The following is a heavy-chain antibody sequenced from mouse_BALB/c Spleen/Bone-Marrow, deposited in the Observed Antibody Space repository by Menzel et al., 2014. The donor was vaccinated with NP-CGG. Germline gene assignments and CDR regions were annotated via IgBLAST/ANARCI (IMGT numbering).Heavy chain of an antibody. CDR2: INPDSSTI. V-gene: IGHV4-1*02. CDR1: GFDFSRYW. CDR3: ARLCYYGRFAY. D-gene: IGHD1-1*01. Sequence: EVKLMESGGGLVQPGGSLKLSCAASGFDFSRYWMSWVRQAPGKGLEWIGEINPDSSTINYTPSLKDKFIISRDNAKNTLYLQMSKVRSEDTALYYCARLCYYGRFAYWGQGTLVTVSA. J-gene: IGHJ3*01.